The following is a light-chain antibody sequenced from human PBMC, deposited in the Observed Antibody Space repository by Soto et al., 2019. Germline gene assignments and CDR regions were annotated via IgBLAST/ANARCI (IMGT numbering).Light chain of an antibody. V-gene: IGKV1-27*01. CDR1: QGISNY. Sequence: DIQMTQSPSSLSASVGDRVTITCRATQGISNYLAWYQQKPGKVPKLRIYAASTLQSGVPSRFSGSGSGTDFTLTISSLQPEDVATYYCQRYISAPFTFGPGTNVDIK. J-gene: IGKJ3*01. CDR3: QRYISAPFT. CDR2: AAS.